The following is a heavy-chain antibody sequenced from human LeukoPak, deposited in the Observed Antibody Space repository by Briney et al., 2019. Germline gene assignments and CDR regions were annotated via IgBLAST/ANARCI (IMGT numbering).Heavy chain of an antibody. J-gene: IGHJ3*02. D-gene: IGHD2-2*01. CDR3: ARVGELPAMRGYTIDI. CDR1: GGSISGYY. V-gene: IGHV4-4*07. CDR2: IYTTGST. Sequence: PSETLSLTCTVSGGSISGYYWSWIRQPGGMRLEWIGRIYTTGSTNYNPSLKSRVTMSVDTSNNQISLNMNSLTAADTAVYFCARVGELPAMRGYTIDIWGQGTMVTVSS.